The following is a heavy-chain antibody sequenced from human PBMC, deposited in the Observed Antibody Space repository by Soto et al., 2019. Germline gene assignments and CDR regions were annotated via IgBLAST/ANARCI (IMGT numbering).Heavy chain of an antibody. D-gene: IGHD6-6*01. CDR1: GFTFSSYS. CDR3: ARGPSSIAARWGWFDP. Sequence: EVQLVESGGGLVKPGGSLRLSCAASGFTFSSYSMNWVRQAPGKGLEWVSSISSSSSYIYYADSVKGRFTISRDNAKNSLYLQTNSLSAEDTAVYYCARGPSSIAARWGWFDPWGQGTLVTVSS. J-gene: IGHJ5*02. CDR2: ISSSSSYI. V-gene: IGHV3-21*01.